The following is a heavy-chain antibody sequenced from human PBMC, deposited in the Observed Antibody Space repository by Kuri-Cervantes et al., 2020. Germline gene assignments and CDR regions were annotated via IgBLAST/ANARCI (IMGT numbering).Heavy chain of an antibody. CDR2: INHSGST. CDR1: GYSISSGYY. CDR3: ARGITMIVVVIPYFDY. Sequence: SETLSLTCAVSGYSISSGYYWGWIRQPPGKGLEWIGEINHSGSTNYNPSLKSRVTISVDTSKNQFSLKLSSVTAADTAVYYCARGITMIVVVIPYFDYWGQGTLVTVSS. D-gene: IGHD3-22*01. J-gene: IGHJ4*02. V-gene: IGHV4-38-2*01.